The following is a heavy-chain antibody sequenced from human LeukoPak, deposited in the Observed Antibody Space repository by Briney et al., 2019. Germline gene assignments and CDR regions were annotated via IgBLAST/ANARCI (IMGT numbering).Heavy chain of an antibody. V-gene: IGHV1-3*04. CDR2: INTSTTET. CDR3: ARDSGPFDY. D-gene: IGHD2-15*01. Sequence: ASVKVSCKPSGYSFTNYLIHWMRQAPGQSLQWMGWINTSTTETKYSPNFQGRVTISRDTSVTTADMELSSLRSEDTAVYFCARDSGPFDYWGQGTQVTVSS. CDR1: GYSFTNYL. J-gene: IGHJ4*02.